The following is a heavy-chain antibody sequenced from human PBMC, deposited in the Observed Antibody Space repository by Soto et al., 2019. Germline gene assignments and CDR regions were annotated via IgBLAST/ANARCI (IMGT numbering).Heavy chain of an antibody. CDR1: GFTFSNYG. D-gene: IGHD3-10*02. J-gene: IGHJ5*01. V-gene: IGHV3-33*01. CDR2: IWYDGRSE. CDR3: ARAALPYVVLVPLAVGLDP. Sequence: PGGSLGLSCAASGFTFSNYGMYWVRQAPGKGLEWVAAIWYDGRSEYYADSVKGRFTISRDNPKKMLYLQMNSLRAEDTAVYYCARAALPYVVLVPLAVGLDPWGQGTLVTVSS.